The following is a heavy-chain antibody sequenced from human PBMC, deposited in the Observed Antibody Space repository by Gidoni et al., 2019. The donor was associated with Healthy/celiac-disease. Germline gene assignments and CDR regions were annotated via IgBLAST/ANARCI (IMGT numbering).Heavy chain of an antibody. CDR1: GSCFTGYY. J-gene: IGHJ4*02. D-gene: IGHD6-13*01. Sequence: QVQLVQSGAEVKKPGASVKVSCKASGSCFTGYYLHWVRQAPGQGLEWMGWINPNSGGTNYAQKFQGRVTMTRDTSISTAYMELSRLRSDDTAVYYCARERAAGTRPIGYWGQGTLVTVSS. CDR3: ARERAAGTRPIGY. CDR2: INPNSGGT. V-gene: IGHV1-2*02.